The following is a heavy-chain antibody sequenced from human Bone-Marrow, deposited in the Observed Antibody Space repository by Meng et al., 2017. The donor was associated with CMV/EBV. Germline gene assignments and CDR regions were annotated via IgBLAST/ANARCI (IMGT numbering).Heavy chain of an antibody. Sequence: SETLSLTCTVSGYSIRSDYYWGWIRQPPGKGLEWIGYIYHSGSTYYNPSLKGRVTISVDTSKNQFSLKLSSVTAADTAVYYCARVPNVLRFLEWLQYYYYYYGMDVWGQGTTVAVSS. CDR1: GYSIRSDYY. CDR2: IYHSGST. V-gene: IGHV4-38-2*02. CDR3: ARVPNVLRFLEWLQYYYYYYGMDV. D-gene: IGHD3-3*01. J-gene: IGHJ6*02.